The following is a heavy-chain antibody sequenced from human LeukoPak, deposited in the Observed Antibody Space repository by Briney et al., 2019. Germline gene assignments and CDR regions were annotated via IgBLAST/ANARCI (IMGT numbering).Heavy chain of an antibody. CDR2: IWYDGSNK. CDR1: GFTFSSYG. J-gene: IGHJ4*02. V-gene: IGHV3-33*01. CDR3: AREGGNWGEGYFDY. Sequence: QPGRSLRLSCAASGFTFSSYGMHWVRQAPGKGLEWVAVIWYDGSNKYYADSVKGRFTISRDIPENSVYLQMNSLRAEDTAVYYCAREGGNWGEGYFDYWGQGTLVAVSS. D-gene: IGHD7-27*01.